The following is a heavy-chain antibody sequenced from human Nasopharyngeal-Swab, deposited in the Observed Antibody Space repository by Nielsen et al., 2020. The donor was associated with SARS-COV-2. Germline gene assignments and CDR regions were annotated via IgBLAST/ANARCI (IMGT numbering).Heavy chain of an antibody. D-gene: IGHD4-17*01. CDR1: GFSFSSYS. V-gene: IGHV3-48*02. Sequence: GESLKISCAASGFSFSSYSMNWVRQAPGKGLEWISHILSGGSITDYADSVKGRFTISRDNGKNSLYLQMNSLRDDDTAVYYCARGNYGDYTFDVWGQGAMVTVSS. J-gene: IGHJ3*01. CDR2: ILSGGSIT. CDR3: ARGNYGDYTFDV.